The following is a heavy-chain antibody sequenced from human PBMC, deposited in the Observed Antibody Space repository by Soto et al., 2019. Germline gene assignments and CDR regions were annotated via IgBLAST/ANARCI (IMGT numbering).Heavy chain of an antibody. CDR1: GFTFSSYG. J-gene: IGHJ4*02. Sequence: PGGSLRLSCAASGFTFSSYGMHWVRQAPGKGLEWVAVISYDGSNKNYADSVKGRFTISRDNSKNTLYLQMNSLRAEDTAVYYCAKAMVVAAQWGEVFEYWSQGTLVTVSS. V-gene: IGHV3-30*18. CDR3: AKAMVVAAQWGEVFEY. D-gene: IGHD2-15*01. CDR2: ISYDGSNK.